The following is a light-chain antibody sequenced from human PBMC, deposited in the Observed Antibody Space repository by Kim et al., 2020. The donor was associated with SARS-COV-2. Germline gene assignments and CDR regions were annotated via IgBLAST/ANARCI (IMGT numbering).Light chain of an antibody. CDR1: QSIKSF. CDR3: QQSYSTPWT. J-gene: IGKJ1*01. CDR2: SAS. Sequence: IQMTQSPSSLSASVGDRVTITCRASQSIKSFLNWYQQKPGKVPKLLIYSASNLQSGVPSRFSGSGSGTDFTLTISSLQPEDFATYYCQQSYSTPWTFGEGTKVDIK. V-gene: IGKV1-39*01.